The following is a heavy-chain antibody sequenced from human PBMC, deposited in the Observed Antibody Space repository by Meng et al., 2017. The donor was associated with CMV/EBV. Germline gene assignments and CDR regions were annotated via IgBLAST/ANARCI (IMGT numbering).Heavy chain of an antibody. CDR2: IYYSGST. V-gene: IGHV4-59*01. D-gene: IGHD6-13*01. CDR3: ARGAGYSSSWYPYYYGMDV. Sequence: SETLSLTCTVSGGSISSYYWSWIRQPPGKGLEWIGYIYYSGSTNYNPSLKSRVTISVDTCKNQFSLRLSSVTAADTAVYYCARGAGYSSSWYPYYYGMDVWGQGTTVTVSS. CDR1: GGSISSYY. J-gene: IGHJ6*02.